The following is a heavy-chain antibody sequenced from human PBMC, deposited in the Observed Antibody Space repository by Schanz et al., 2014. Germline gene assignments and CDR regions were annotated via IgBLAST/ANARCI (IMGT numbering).Heavy chain of an antibody. CDR2: ISGSGGST. V-gene: IGHV3-23*01. J-gene: IGHJ4*02. CDR3: VRDNRYYLFDY. CDR1: GFTFSSYA. D-gene: IGHD3-16*02. Sequence: EVQLLESGGGLVQPGGSLRLSCAASGFTFSSYAMSWVRQAPGKGLEWVSAISGSGGSTYYADSVKGRFTMSRDNAKNSVFLQMNSLRAEDTAVYYCVRDNRYYLFDYWGQGALVAVSA.